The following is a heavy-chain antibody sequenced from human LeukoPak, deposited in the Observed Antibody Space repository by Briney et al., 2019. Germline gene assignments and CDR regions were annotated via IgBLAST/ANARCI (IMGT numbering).Heavy chain of an antibody. D-gene: IGHD3-22*01. CDR3: ARASPTYYYDSSGYSNFDY. CDR1: GFTFSSYS. J-gene: IGHJ4*02. V-gene: IGHV3-48*01. Sequence: GGSLRLSCAASGFTFSSYSMNWVRQAPGKGLEWVSYISSSSSTIYYADSVKGRFTISRDNAKNSLYLQMNSLRAEDTAVYYCARASPTYYYDSSGYSNFDYWGQGTLVTVSS. CDR2: ISSSSSTI.